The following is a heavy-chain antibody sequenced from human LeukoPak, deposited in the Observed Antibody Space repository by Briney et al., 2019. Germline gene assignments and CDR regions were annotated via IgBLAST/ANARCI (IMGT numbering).Heavy chain of an antibody. J-gene: IGHJ4*02. D-gene: IGHD1-26*01. CDR1: GFTFSTYS. Sequence: GGSLRLSCAASGFTFSTYSINWVRQAPGKGLEWVANIKQDGSDKYYVDSVKGRFTISRDNAKNSLYLQMNTLRAEDTAVYYCASGSYYVFDYWGQGTLVTVSS. CDR3: ASGSYYVFDY. V-gene: IGHV3-7*01. CDR2: IKQDGSDK.